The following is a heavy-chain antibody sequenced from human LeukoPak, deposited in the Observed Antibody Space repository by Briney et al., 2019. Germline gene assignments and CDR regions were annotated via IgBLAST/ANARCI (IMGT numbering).Heavy chain of an antibody. CDR2: IYQSGST. Sequence: PSETLSLTCTVSGGSISSGGYYWSWIRQPPGKGLEWIGYIYQSGSTDYSPSLKSRVTISVDTSKNQFSLKLSSVTAADTAVYYCVRDRELAYWGQGILVTVSS. CDR1: GGSISSGGYY. CDR3: VRDRELAY. D-gene: IGHD1-1*01. V-gene: IGHV4-61*08. J-gene: IGHJ4*02.